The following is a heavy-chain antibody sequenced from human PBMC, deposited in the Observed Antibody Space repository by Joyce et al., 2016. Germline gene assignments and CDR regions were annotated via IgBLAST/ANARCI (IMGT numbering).Heavy chain of an antibody. V-gene: IGHV3-23*01. CDR1: GFSFGYYA. J-gene: IGHJ4*02. CDR3: AKLRDGYKYYFDY. CDR2: ISGSGETT. D-gene: IGHD5-24*01. Sequence: EVQLLESGGGLVQPGGSLRLSCTASGFSFGYYAMTWVRQAPGKGLEGVSTISGSGETTAYVDSVKGQFTVSRDNSKNTLYLQMNSLRAEDTAIYYCAKLRDGYKYYFDYWGQGALVTVSS.